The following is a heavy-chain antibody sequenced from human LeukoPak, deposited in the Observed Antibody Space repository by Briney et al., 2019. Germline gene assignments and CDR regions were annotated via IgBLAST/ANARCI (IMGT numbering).Heavy chain of an antibody. CDR3: ARNPVTTKYFDY. Sequence: GGSLRLSCAASGFIFSAYEMHWVRQAPGKGLGWISFISTSGSSIYYADSVKGRFTFSRDNARNSLYLQVNSLRAEDTAVYYCARNPVTTKYFDYWGQGTLVTVSS. CDR1: GFIFSAYE. J-gene: IGHJ4*02. D-gene: IGHD4-17*01. CDR2: ISTSGSSI. V-gene: IGHV3-48*03.